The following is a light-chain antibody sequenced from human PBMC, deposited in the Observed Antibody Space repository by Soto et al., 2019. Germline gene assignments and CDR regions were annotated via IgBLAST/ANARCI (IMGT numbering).Light chain of an antibody. CDR3: QSYDSSLIVSKV. J-gene: IGLJ1*01. V-gene: IGLV1-40*01. Sequence: QSVLTQPPSVSGSPGQRVTISCSGISSNIGAVYDVQWYRQFPGTAPKLIIYANSDRPSGVPDRFSGSKSGTSASLAITGLQAEDEADYYCQSYDSSLIVSKVFGTGTK. CDR1: SSNIGAVYD. CDR2: ANS.